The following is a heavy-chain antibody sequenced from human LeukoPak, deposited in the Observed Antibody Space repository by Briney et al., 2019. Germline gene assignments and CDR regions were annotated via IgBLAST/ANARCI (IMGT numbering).Heavy chain of an antibody. J-gene: IGHJ4*02. CDR3: TSSITGGGTFDY. CDR2: IRSKVNNYAT. D-gene: IGHD5-12*01. CDR1: GFIFSSYG. V-gene: IGHV3-73*01. Sequence: GGSLRLSCTASGFIFSSYGMHWVRQASGKGLEWVGRIRSKVNNYATAYAASVKGRFTISRDDLKNTAYLQMNSLKTEDTAVYYCTSSITGGGTFDYWGQGTLVTVSS.